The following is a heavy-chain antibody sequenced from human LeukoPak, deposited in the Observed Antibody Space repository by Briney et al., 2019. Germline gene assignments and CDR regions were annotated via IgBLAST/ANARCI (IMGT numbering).Heavy chain of an antibody. CDR1: GGSISSGGYS. CDR2: IYYSGST. Sequence: SETLSLTCAVSGGSISSGGYSWSWIRQPPGKGLEWIGSIYYSGSTYYNPSLKSRVTISVDTSKNQFSLKLSSVTAADTAVYYCARISSGSYYSYAFDIWGQGTMVTVSS. CDR3: ARISSGSYYSYAFDI. V-gene: IGHV4-39*01. J-gene: IGHJ3*02. D-gene: IGHD1-26*01.